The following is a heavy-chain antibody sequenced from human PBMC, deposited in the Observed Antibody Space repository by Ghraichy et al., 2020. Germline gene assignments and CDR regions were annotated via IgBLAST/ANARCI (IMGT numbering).Heavy chain of an antibody. V-gene: IGHV3-21*01. J-gene: IGHJ4*02. CDR1: GFTFSNYS. Sequence: GGSLRLSCAASGFTFSNYSMNWVRQAPGKGLEWVSSISSSSSYIYYADSVKGRFTISRDNAKNSLYLQMNSLRAEDTAVYYCASDRGSSRWYIDYWGQGTLVTVSS. D-gene: IGHD6-13*01. CDR2: ISSSSSYI. CDR3: ASDRGSSRWYIDY.